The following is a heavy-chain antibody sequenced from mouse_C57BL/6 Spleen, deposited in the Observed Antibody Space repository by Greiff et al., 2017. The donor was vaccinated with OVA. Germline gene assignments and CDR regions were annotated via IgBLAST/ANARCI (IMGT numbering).Heavy chain of an antibody. V-gene: IGHV1-62-2*01. CDR1: GYTFTEYT. CDR2: FYPGSGSI. D-gene: IGHD1-1*01. J-gene: IGHJ4*01. CDR3: ARHEDPLITTVVAGAMDY. Sequence: QVQLQQSGAELVKPGASVKLSCKASGYTFTEYTIHWVKQRSGQGLEWIGWFYPGSGSITYNEKFKDKATLTADKSSSTVYMELSRLTSEDSAVYFCARHEDPLITTVVAGAMDYWGQGTSVTVSS.